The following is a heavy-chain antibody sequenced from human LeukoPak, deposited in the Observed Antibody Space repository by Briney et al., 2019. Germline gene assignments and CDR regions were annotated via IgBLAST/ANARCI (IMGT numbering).Heavy chain of an antibody. V-gene: IGHV3-30*02. CDR3: AAAGLGVAHWFSS. CDR2: LPYDGSYN. CDR1: GVSLSSYG. Sequence: GGSLRLSCEVSGVSLSSYGMHWVRQAPGKGLEWVAWLPYDGSYNSTAASLKGRFAISKDISKNTLYLDMDSLTPEDTAVYYCAAAGLGVAHWFSSWGQGTLVIVSS. J-gene: IGHJ5*01. D-gene: IGHD2-15*01.